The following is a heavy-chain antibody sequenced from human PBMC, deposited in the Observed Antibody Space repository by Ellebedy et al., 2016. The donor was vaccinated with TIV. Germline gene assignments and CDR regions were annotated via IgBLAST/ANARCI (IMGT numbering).Heavy chain of an antibody. J-gene: IGHJ4*02. D-gene: IGHD5-12*01. CDR1: GFTFSSFW. CDR3: ARAVSWLGRR. V-gene: IGHV3-74*03. CDR2: INSDGSST. Sequence: GESLKISCEASGFTFSSFWMHWVRQAPGKGLAWVSRINSDGSSTTYADSVTGRFTIARDNAKNTVYLQMNNLRAEDTAVYYCARAVSWLGRRWGQGTLVTVSS.